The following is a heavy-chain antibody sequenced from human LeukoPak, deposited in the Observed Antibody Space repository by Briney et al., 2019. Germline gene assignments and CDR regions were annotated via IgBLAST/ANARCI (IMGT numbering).Heavy chain of an antibody. CDR3: ARMFRSSWYINWFDP. J-gene: IGHJ5*02. CDR1: GYSVSSGYF. Sequence: PSETLSLTCTISGYSVSSGYFWGWIRQPPGKGLEWIGSIYHSGSTSYNLSLKSRLTISVDTSKNQFSLKLNFVTAADTAMYYCARMFRSSWYINWFDPWGQGTLVTVSS. D-gene: IGHD6-13*01. CDR2: IYHSGST. V-gene: IGHV4-38-2*02.